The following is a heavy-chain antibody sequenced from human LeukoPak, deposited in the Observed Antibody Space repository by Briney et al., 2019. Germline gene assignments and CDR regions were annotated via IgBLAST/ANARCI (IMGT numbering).Heavy chain of an antibody. V-gene: IGHV3-74*01. CDR2: INSDGSST. Sequence: PGGSLRLSCAASGFTFSSYWMHWVRQAPGKGLVWVSRINSDGSSTSYADSVKGRFTISRDNAKNSLYLQMNSLRAEDTAVYYCARDNPMVYATYDHWGQGTLVTVSS. CDR1: GFTFSSYW. J-gene: IGHJ4*02. D-gene: IGHD2-8*01. CDR3: ARDNPMVYATYDH.